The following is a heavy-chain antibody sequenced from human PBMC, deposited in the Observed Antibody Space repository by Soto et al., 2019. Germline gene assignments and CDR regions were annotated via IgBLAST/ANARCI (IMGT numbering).Heavy chain of an antibody. CDR2: MSPNGAEK. Sequence: QVQLVESGGDVVQPGTSLRLSCAASGFSFSSNVLHWVRQAPGKGLEWVAVMSPNGAEKYYTDSVQGRVTNSRDNSKDRRYLEMNSLRTEATALYYCALHDFPGARDYFDYWGQGTLVTVST. J-gene: IGHJ4*02. V-gene: IGHV3-30-3*01. D-gene: IGHD4-4*01. CDR3: ALHDFPGARDYFDY. CDR1: GFSFSSNV.